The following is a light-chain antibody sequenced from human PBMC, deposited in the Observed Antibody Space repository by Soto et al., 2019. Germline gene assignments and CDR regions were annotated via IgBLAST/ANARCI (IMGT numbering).Light chain of an antibody. CDR1: QGISSW. Sequence: DIQMTQSPSSLSASVGDRVTITCRASQGISSWLAWYQQKPEKATKSLIYAASSLQSEVPSRFSGSESETDFTLTNNSLQPEDFETYYCQQYNSYPLTFGGGTKVEIK. J-gene: IGKJ4*01. CDR2: AAS. V-gene: IGKV1D-16*01. CDR3: QQYNSYPLT.